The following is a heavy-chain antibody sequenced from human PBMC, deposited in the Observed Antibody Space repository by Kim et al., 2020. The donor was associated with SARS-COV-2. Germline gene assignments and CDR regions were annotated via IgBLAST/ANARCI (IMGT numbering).Heavy chain of an antibody. Sequence: ASVKVSCKASGYRFTDFYIHWVRQAPGQWLEWMGRINPNTGGTKFAQKFQGRITMTRDTSISTGYMELSSLRSDDTAVYYCAPYSTSSNLEHWGQGTLVTVSS. D-gene: IGHD6-6*01. CDR1: GYRFTDFY. CDR3: APYSTSSNLEH. V-gene: IGHV1-2*06. CDR2: INPNTGGT. J-gene: IGHJ1*01.